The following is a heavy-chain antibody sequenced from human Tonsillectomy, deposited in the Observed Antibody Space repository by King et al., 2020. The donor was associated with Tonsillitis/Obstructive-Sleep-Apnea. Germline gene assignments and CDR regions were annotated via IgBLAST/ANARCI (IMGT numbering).Heavy chain of an antibody. Sequence: VQLVESGGGVVQPGRSLRLSCAASGFTFSNYAMHWVRQAPGKGLEWVAVILHDGSNKYYADSVKGRFTISRDNSKNRLYLQMNSLRIEDTAVYYCARDAFDYGAYDLVVPMSFFDYWGQGTLVTVSS. CDR2: ILHDGSNK. D-gene: IGHD4/OR15-4a*01. J-gene: IGHJ4*02. CDR3: ARDAFDYGAYDLVVPMSFFDY. V-gene: IGHV3-30-3*01. CDR1: GFTFSNYA.